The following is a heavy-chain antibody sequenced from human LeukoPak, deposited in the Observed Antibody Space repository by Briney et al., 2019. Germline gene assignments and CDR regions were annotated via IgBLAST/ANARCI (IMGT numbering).Heavy chain of an antibody. CDR2: ISWDGGST. CDR3: ATLPGPYDFRSGYYGFDY. Sequence: GGSLRLSCAASGFTFDDYTMHWVRQAPGKGLEWVSLISWDGGSTYYADSVKSRFTISRDNSKNSLYLQMNSLRTEDTALYYCATLPGPYDFRSGYYGFDYWGQGTLVTVSS. D-gene: IGHD3-3*01. CDR1: GFTFDDYT. V-gene: IGHV3-43*01. J-gene: IGHJ4*02.